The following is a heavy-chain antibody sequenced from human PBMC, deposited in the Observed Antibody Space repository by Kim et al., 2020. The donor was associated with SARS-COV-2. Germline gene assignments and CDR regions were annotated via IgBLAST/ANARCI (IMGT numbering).Heavy chain of an antibody. D-gene: IGHD6-19*01. V-gene: IGHV4-39*01. CDR3: ARFEFRWLESDWFDP. Sequence: SETLSLTCTVSGGSISSSSYYWGWIRQPPGKGLEWIGSIYYSGSTYYNPSLKSRVTISVDTSKNQFSLKLSSVTAADTAVYYCARFEFRWLESDWFDPWG. CDR2: IYYSGST. CDR1: GGSISSSSYY. J-gene: IGHJ5*02.